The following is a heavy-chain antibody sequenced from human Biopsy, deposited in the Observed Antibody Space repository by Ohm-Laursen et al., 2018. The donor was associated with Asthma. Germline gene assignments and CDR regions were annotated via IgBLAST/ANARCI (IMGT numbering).Heavy chain of an antibody. Sequence: SQTLSLTCAVYGGSFSSNYWSWIRQTPGKGLEWLGDTHHSGNTNYNPALSSRLTLSVGTSKNQFSLRLTSVTAADTAVYYCARGSSSRLSQWELLVSGGKRAHSYYGMDVWGQGTTVTVSS. D-gene: IGHD1-26*01. CDR2: THHSGNT. CDR1: GGSFSSNY. J-gene: IGHJ6*02. V-gene: IGHV4-34*01. CDR3: ARGSSSRLSQWELLVSGGKRAHSYYGMDV.